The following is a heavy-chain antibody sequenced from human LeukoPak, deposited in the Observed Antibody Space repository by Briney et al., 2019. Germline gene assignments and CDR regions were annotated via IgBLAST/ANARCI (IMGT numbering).Heavy chain of an antibody. CDR3: ARTYCSGGTCYQTYDC. CDR1: AGSISSMTDY. Sequence: PSETLSLTCTVSAGSISSMTDYWGWLRQPPGKGLEWIGSIFYSGSTYYNPSLKSRVTVSVDTSKNQFSLKLTSVTAADTAVYYCARTYCSGGTCYQTYDCWGQGTLVTVSS. D-gene: IGHD2-15*01. J-gene: IGHJ4*02. V-gene: IGHV4-39*01. CDR2: IFYSGST.